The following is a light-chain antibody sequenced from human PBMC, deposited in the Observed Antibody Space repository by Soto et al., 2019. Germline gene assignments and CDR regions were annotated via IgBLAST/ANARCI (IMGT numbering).Light chain of an antibody. CDR2: GAS. CDR1: KSISSSY. CDR3: QQYGSSPPWT. V-gene: IGKV3-20*01. J-gene: IGKJ1*01. Sequence: EIMLTQSPGTLSLSPGERATLSFSATKSISSSYLAWYQQKPGQAPRPLIYGASSSATGIPDRFSGSGSGTDFTLTISRLEPEDFAVYYCQQYGSSPPWTFGQGTKVDIK.